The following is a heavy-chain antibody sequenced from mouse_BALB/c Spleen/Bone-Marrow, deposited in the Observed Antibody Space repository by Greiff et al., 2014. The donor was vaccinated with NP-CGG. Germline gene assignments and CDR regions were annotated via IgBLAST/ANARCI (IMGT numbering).Heavy chain of an antibody. V-gene: IGHV2-6-4*01. J-gene: IGHJ1*01. CDR2: IWGGGST. CDR3: ATFIRPYFDV. D-gene: IGHD1-1*01. CDR1: GSSLSRYS. Sequence: VMLVESGPGLVAPSQSLSITCTVSGSSLSRYSVHWVRQPPGKGLEWLGMIWGGGSTDYNSALKSRLSISKDDSKSQVFLKMNSLQTDDTAMYFCATFIRPYFDVWGAGTTVTVSS.